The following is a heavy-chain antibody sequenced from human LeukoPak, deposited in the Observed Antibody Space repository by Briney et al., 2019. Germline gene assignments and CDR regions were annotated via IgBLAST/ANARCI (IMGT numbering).Heavy chain of an antibody. CDR1: GFIYSNYA. CDR2: IGSRDGGT. D-gene: IGHD3-9*01. CDR3: AKWGDYDILTGYYDSDY. V-gene: IGHV3-23*01. Sequence: PGGSLRLSCAASGFIYSNYAMSWVRQAPGKGLEWVSAIGSRDGGTYYADSVKGRFTVSRDDPKNTLYLQMNTLRAEDTAVYYCAKWGDYDILTGYYDSDYWGQGTLVTVSS. J-gene: IGHJ4*02.